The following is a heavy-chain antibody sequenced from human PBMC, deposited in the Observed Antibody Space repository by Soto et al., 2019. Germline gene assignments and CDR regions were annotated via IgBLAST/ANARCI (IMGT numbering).Heavy chain of an antibody. J-gene: IGHJ3*02. D-gene: IGHD3-10*01. CDR3: ARDQSSETGAFDI. CDR1: GGTFSSYA. Sequence: SVKVSCKASGGTFSSYAISWVRQAPGQGLEWMGGIIPIFGTANYAQKFQGRVTITADESTSTAYMELSSLRSEDTAVYYCARDQSSETGAFDIWGQGTMVTVSS. V-gene: IGHV1-69*13. CDR2: IIPIFGTA.